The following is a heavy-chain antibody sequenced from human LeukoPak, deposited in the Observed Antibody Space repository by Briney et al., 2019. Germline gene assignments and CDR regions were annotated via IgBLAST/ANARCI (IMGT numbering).Heavy chain of an antibody. V-gene: IGHV4-39*01. Sequence: SETLSLTCTVSGGSISSGSYYWGWIRQPPGKGLEWIGSIYYSGSTCYNPSLKSRVTISVDTSKNQFSLKLSSVTAADTAVYYCATQDIVVVPAAENHDAFDIWGQGTMVTVSS. CDR3: ATQDIVVVPAAENHDAFDI. CDR1: GGSISSGSYY. J-gene: IGHJ3*02. CDR2: IYYSGST. D-gene: IGHD2-2*01.